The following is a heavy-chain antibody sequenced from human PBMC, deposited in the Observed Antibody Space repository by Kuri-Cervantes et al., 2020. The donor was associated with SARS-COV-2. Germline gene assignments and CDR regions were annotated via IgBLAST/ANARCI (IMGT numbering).Heavy chain of an antibody. V-gene: IGHV3-21*01. CDR3: ARGYYDFWSGSGDY. CDR1: GFTFSDYS. J-gene: IGHJ4*02. Sequence: GGSLRLSCAASGFTFSDYSMNWVRQAPGKGLEWVSSSGRSSSSMYYADSVKGRFTISRDNAKNTLFLQMDSLRAEDTAVYYCARGYYDFWSGSGDYWGQGTLVTVSS. CDR2: SGRSSSSM. D-gene: IGHD3-3*01.